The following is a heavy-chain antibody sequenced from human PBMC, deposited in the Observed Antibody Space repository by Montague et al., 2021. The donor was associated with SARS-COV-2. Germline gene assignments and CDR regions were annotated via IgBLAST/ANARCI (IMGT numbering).Heavy chain of an antibody. CDR3: ARAVSVRRAVNWFDP. V-gene: IGHV4-59*11. D-gene: IGHD3-10*01. J-gene: IGHJ5*02. CDR2: TYYSVGI. CDR1: GGSTIAHY. Sequence: SDTLSLTRTVSGGSTIAHYWAWIRQPPGKGLEWLAYTYYSVGINSNASLKSRVSMSVDTSKTPFSLKLTSVTAADTAVYYCARAVSVRRAVNWFDPWGQGTLVTVSS.